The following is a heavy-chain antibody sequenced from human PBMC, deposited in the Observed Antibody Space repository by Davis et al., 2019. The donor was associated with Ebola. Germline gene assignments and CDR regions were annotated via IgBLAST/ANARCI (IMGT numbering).Heavy chain of an antibody. CDR2: IKQDGSVT. CDR3: AREYEDVLGFLEWGKKRDYYAMDV. D-gene: IGHD3-3*01. Sequence: GGSLRLSCAASGFIFSNYWMTWVRQAPGKGLEWVANIKQDGSVTYYVQSVKGRFTISRDNAKHSLDLQMSSLRAEETAVYYCAREYEDVLGFLEWGKKRDYYAMDVWGQGTTVTVSS. CDR1: GFIFSNYW. V-gene: IGHV3-7*01. J-gene: IGHJ6*02.